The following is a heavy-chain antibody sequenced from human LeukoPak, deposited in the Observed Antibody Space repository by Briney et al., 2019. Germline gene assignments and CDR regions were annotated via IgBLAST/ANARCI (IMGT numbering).Heavy chain of an antibody. D-gene: IGHD5-24*01. CDR2: INQDGSKK. CDR3: ARGWAVDF. CDR1: GFTFSSYW. Sequence: GGSLRLSCAASGFTFSSYWMSWVRQAPGKGLEWVANINQDGSKKNYVDSVKGRFTISRDNAKNSLFLQMNSLRAEDTAVYYCARGWAVDFWGQGTLVTVSS. J-gene: IGHJ4*02. V-gene: IGHV3-7*01.